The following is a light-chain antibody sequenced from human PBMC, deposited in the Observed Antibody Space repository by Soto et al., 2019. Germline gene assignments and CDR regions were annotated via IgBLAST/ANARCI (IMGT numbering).Light chain of an antibody. CDR1: QGISNY. CDR2: AAS. V-gene: IGKV1-27*01. CDR3: QKYTSAART. Sequence: DIQMTQSPSSLSASVGDRVTITCRARQGISNYLAWYQQKPGKVPKLLIYAASTLQSGVPSRFSGRGSGTDFTLSISSLQPEPVATYYCQKYTSAARTFGPPTQVEI. J-gene: IGKJ1*01.